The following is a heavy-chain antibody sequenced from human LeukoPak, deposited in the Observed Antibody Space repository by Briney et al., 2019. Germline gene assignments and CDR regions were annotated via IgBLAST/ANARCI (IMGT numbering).Heavy chain of an antibody. Sequence: SETLSLTCTVSGGSISSYYWSWIRQPAGKGLEWIGRIYTSGSTNYNPSLTSRVTMSVDTSKNRFSLKLSSVTAADTAVYYCARIDSSGGGAFDIWGQGTMVTVSS. J-gene: IGHJ3*02. V-gene: IGHV4-4*07. CDR1: GGSISSYY. CDR3: ARIDSSGGGAFDI. D-gene: IGHD3-16*01. CDR2: IYTSGST.